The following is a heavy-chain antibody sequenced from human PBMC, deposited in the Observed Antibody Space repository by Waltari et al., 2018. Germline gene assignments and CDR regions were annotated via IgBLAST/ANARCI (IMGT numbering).Heavy chain of an antibody. CDR3: ARHAPHLVAATPGGWFDP. D-gene: IGHD2-15*01. V-gene: IGHV4-39*01. CDR1: GSSISSSSYY. CDR2: IYYSGST. J-gene: IGHJ5*02. Sequence: QLQLQESGPGLVKPSETLSLTCTVSGSSISSSSYYWGWIRQPPGQGLEWIGSIYYSGSTYYNPSLKSRVTISVDTSKNQFSLKLSSVTAADTAVYYCARHAPHLVAATPGGWFDPWGQGTLVTVSS.